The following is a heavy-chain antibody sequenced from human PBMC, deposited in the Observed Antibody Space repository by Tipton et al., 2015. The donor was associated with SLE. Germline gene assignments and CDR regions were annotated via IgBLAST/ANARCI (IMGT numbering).Heavy chain of an antibody. CDR1: GGSFGGAY. D-gene: IGHD6-19*01. Sequence: TLSLTCAVSGGSFGGAYWTWIRQPPGKGLEWIGESISHSGSTNYNPSLESRVTISVDVSKNQYSLKLTSVTAADTAVYYCARESIAVAGGSFDYWGQGTLVTVSS. J-gene: IGHJ4*02. CDR2: SISHSGST. V-gene: IGHV4-34*01. CDR3: ARESIAVAGGSFDY.